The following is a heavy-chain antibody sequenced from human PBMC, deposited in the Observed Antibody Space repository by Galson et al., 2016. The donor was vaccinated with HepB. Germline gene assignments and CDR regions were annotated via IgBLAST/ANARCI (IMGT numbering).Heavy chain of an antibody. Sequence: SETLSLTCGVSGGSFSGYFWSWIRQSPGKGLEWIGEINHSGRTNYNPSLKSRVTISLDTSKNQFSLKLRSVTVADTAVFFCARHHYSNSSSFDSWGQGTLVTVSS. CDR1: GGSFSGYF. CDR3: ARHHYSNSSSFDS. V-gene: IGHV4-34*01. CDR2: INHSGRT. J-gene: IGHJ4*02. D-gene: IGHD6-6*01.